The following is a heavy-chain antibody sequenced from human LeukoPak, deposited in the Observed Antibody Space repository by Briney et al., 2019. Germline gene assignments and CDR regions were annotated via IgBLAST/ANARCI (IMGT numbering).Heavy chain of an antibody. CDR1: GFTVSDNY. CDR3: ARAGILTGYYLDY. D-gene: IGHD3-9*01. Sequence: GGSLRLPCAASGFTVSDNYMSWVRQAPGKGLEWVSVIYSGGSTYYADSVKGRFTISRDNSKNTLYFQMNSLRAEDTAVYYCARAGILTGYYLDYWGQGTLVTVSS. V-gene: IGHV3-66*01. CDR2: IYSGGST. J-gene: IGHJ4*02.